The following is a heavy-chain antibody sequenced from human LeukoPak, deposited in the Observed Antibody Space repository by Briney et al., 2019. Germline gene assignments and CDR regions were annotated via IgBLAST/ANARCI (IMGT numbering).Heavy chain of an antibody. CDR1: GFTFSSYG. D-gene: IGHD3-10*01. CDR3: AKDESFYYGSGDY. J-gene: IGHJ4*02. Sequence: GGSLRLSCAASGFTFSSYGMHWVRQAPGKGLEWVAFIRYDGSNKYYADSVKGRFTISRDNSKNTLYLQMNSLRAEDTAVYYCAKDESFYYGSGDYWGQGTLVTVSS. CDR2: IRYDGSNK. V-gene: IGHV3-30*02.